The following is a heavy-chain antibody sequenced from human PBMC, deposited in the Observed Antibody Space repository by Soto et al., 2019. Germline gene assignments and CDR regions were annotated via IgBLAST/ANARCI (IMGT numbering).Heavy chain of an antibody. CDR3: ARGVIH. V-gene: IGHV4-31*01. J-gene: IGHJ4*02. CDR2: IYYSGST. CDR1: GGSISSGGYY. Sequence: QVQLQESGPGLVKPSQTLSLTCTVSGGSISSGGYYWSWIRQHPGKGLEWIGYIYYSGSTSYNPSPQRPPTMSVDPSKNQFSLKLCSVTAADTAVYYCARGVIHWGQGTLVTVSS. D-gene: IGHD3-16*02.